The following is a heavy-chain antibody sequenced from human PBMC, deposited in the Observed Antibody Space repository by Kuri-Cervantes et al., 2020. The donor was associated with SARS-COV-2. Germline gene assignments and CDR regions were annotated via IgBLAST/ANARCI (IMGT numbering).Heavy chain of an antibody. CDR2: TYYSGST. CDR1: GGSISSYY. V-gene: IGHV4-59*08. CDR3: ARSPPIVVVPAANPRNYYYYYMDV. J-gene: IGHJ6*03. Sequence: SETLSLTCTVSGGSISSYYWSWIRQPPGKGLEWIGYTYYSGSTNYNPSLKSRVTISVDTSNNQFSLKLGSVTAADTAVYYCARSPPIVVVPAANPRNYYYYYMDVWGKGTTVTVSS. D-gene: IGHD2-2*01.